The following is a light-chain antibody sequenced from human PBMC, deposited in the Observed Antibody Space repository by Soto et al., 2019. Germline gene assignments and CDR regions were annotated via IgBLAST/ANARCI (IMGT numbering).Light chain of an antibody. J-gene: IGKJ1*01. CDR1: QTISSW. Sequence: DIQMTQSPSTLSGSVGDRVTITCRASQTISSWLAWYQQKPGKAPKLLIYKAANLADEVPSRFSGSGSGTDFTLTISRLEPEDFAVYYCQQYGSSTFGQGTKVDIK. V-gene: IGKV1-5*03. CDR3: QQYGSST. CDR2: KAA.